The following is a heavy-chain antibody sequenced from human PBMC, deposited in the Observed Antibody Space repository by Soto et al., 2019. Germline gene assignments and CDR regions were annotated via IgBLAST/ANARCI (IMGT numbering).Heavy chain of an antibody. V-gene: IGHV1-2*04. CDR3: ARAIGYCSGGSCPHTYYYMDV. Sequence: VKVYWKGFGYTFAGYYMHWVRKTTGKGLEWMGWINPNSGGTNYAQKFQGWVTMTRDTSISTAYMELSRLTSDDTAVYYCARAIGYCSGGSCPHTYYYMDVWGQGTTVTVSS. CDR1: GYTFAGYY. CDR2: INPNSGGT. D-gene: IGHD2-15*01. J-gene: IGHJ6*02.